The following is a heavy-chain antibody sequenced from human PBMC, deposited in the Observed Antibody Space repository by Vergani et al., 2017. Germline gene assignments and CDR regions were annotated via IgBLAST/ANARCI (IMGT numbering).Heavy chain of an antibody. J-gene: IGHJ5*02. CDR3: AKDLGTSSGGGWFDP. CDR2: ISWNSNSI. Sequence: EVQLAESGGGLVLPGRSLRLSCVASGFTSAGYAMHWVRQAPGKGLEWVSGISWNSNSIGYADSVKGRFTISRDNAKNSPYLQMNSLRAEDTALYYCAKDLGTSSGGGWFDPWGQGTLVTVSS. V-gene: IGHV3-9*02. D-gene: IGHD6-6*01. CDR1: GFTSAGYA.